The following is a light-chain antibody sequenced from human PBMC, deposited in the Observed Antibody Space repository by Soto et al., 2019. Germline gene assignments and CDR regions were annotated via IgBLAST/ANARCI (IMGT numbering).Light chain of an antibody. V-gene: IGKV3-20*01. CDR3: QPYGSSPPT. J-gene: IGKJ4*01. CDR1: QSVYKNF. CDR2: GAS. Sequence: EIVLTQSPGTLSLSPGERATLSCRASQSVYKNFLAWYQQKPGQAPRLLINGASNRATGIPDRFSGSGSGTDFSLPIDRLEPEDFAVYFCQPYGSSPPTFGGGTKVAIK.